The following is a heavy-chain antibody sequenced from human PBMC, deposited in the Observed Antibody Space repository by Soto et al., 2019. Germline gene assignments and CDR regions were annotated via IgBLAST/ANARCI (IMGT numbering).Heavy chain of an antibody. CDR3: ARENPVTAIPMEFDY. V-gene: IGHV1-18*04. CDR2: ISAYNGNT. J-gene: IGHJ4*02. D-gene: IGHD2-21*02. Sequence: QVQLVQSGAEVKKPGASVKVSCKPSGYTFTSYGISWVRQAPGQGLEWMGWISAYNGNTNYAQKLQGKVTMTTDTSTSTAYMELRSLRSDDTAVYYCARENPVTAIPMEFDYWGQGTLVTVSS. CDR1: GYTFTSYG.